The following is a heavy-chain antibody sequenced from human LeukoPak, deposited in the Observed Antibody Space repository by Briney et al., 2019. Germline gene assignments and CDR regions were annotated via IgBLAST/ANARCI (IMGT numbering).Heavy chain of an antibody. J-gene: IGHJ6*02. D-gene: IGHD2-21*02. CDR3: ARGYFSRGSKHRGDWTDYYGMDV. V-gene: IGHV3-11*04. Sequence: PGGSLRLSCAASGFTFSHYYMSWIRQAPGKGLEWISCISSSATAIYYADSVKGRFTISRDNAKNSLYLQMNSLRAEDTAVYFCARGYFSRGSKHRGDWTDYYGMDVWGQGTTVTVSS. CDR2: ISSSATAI. CDR1: GFTFSHYY.